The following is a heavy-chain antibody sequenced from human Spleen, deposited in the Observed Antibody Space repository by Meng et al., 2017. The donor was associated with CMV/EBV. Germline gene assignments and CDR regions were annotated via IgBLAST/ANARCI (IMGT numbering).Heavy chain of an antibody. CDR3: VRGGVIIVPPVNIIRD. D-gene: IGHD3-10*01. Sequence: ASVKVSCKASGYTFTAHYFHWVRQAPGQGLEWMGWIHPHRGDTNYAQQFQGRVTMTRDTSITTAYMDLNSLRSDDTAVYYCVRGGVIIVPPVNIIRDWGQGALVTVSS. CDR2: IHPHRGDT. V-gene: IGHV1-2*02. J-gene: IGHJ4*02. CDR1: GYTFTAHY.